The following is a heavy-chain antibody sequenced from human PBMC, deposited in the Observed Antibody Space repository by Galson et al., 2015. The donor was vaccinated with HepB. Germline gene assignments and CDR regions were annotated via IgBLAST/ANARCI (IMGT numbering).Heavy chain of an antibody. CDR1: GGTFSSYG. D-gene: IGHD6-19*01. V-gene: IGHV1-69*04. CDR2: IIPILNIA. CDR3: ARSLLYSSGWYRYFDY. J-gene: IGHJ4*02. Sequence: SVKVSCKASGGTFSSYGVSWVRQAPGQGLEWMGRIIPILNIANYAQKFRGRVTIIADKSTSTASMELSSLRSEDTAVYYCARSLLYSSGWYRYFDYWGQGTLVSVSS.